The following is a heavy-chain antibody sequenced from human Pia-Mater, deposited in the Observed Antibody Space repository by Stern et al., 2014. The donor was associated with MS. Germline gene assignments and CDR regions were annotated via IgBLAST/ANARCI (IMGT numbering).Heavy chain of an antibody. CDR1: GGTFNVYA. CDR2: IIPICGTA. Sequence: AHLVESGAEVKKPGSSVKVSCKASGGTFNVYAINWLRQAPGQGLEWMGGIIPICGTASYAQKFQGSVTITADESTRTSSMQLSSLSYDDTAVYYCARDGRHTDNYGLDVWGQGTTVTVSS. CDR3: ARDGRHTDNYGLDV. V-gene: IGHV1-69*01. J-gene: IGHJ6*02. D-gene: IGHD3-9*01.